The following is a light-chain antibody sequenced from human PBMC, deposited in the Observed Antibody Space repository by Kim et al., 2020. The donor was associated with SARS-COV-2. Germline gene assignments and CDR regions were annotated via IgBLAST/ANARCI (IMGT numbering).Light chain of an antibody. CDR1: QVIANS. Sequence: ASVGDRVTFTCRASQVIANSLAWYQQKPGKVPQVLIYAAATLQSGVPSRFSGSGSGTEFTLTIGSLQTEDVATYYCQKYNSGPWTFGPGTKVDIK. V-gene: IGKV1-27*01. J-gene: IGKJ1*01. CDR2: AAA. CDR3: QKYNSGPWT.